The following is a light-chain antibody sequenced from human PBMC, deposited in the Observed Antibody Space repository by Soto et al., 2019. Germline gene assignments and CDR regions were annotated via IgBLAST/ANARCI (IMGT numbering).Light chain of an antibody. CDR1: QTVGSN. J-gene: IGKJ5*01. CDR3: QQYNNWPIT. CDR2: GAS. V-gene: IGKV3D-15*01. Sequence: EIVLTQSPDTLSVSPGERATLSCRASQTVGSNLAWYQQKHGQAPRLLIYGASTRASDTPARFSGSGSVTELAITISSLQSEDFEVYYCQQYNNWPITFGQGTRLEIK.